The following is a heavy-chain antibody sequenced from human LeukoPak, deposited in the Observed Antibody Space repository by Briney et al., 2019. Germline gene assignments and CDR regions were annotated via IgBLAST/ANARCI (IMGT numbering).Heavy chain of an antibody. CDR1: KWIFRNQR. Sequence: GWALTLSCPACKWIFRNQRLHGVRQPPARELDGVAIIEYNGSKKYYADSVKRRFTISRDNSKDTLYLEMNSQSDEDTDVYYCARDRGARYYDYWGQGTQVSVSS. V-gene: IGHV3-33*01. D-gene: IGHD3-10*01. CDR3: ARDRGARYYDY. J-gene: IGHJ4*02. CDR2: IEYNGSKK.